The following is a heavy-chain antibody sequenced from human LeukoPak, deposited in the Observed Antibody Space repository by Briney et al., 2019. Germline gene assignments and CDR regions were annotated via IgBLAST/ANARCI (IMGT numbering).Heavy chain of an antibody. CDR1: GFTFSSYW. CDR2: IKQDGSEK. V-gene: IGHV3-7*01. D-gene: IGHD3-9*01. Sequence: GGSLRLSCEASGFTFSSYWMSWVRQAPGKGLEWVANIKQDGSEKYYVDSVKGRFTISRDNAKNSLYLQMNSLRAEDTAVYYCARELTVLRYFDWLYYFDYWGQGTLVTVSS. J-gene: IGHJ4*02. CDR3: ARELTVLRYFDWLYYFDY.